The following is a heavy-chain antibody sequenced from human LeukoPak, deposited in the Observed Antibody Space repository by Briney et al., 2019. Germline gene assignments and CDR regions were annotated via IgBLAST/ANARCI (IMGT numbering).Heavy chain of an antibody. CDR2: LSGSGGGT. V-gene: IGHV3-23*01. CDR3: AKRGVVIRVFLVGFHKEAYYFDS. CDR1: GITLSNYG. D-gene: IGHD3-10*01. J-gene: IGHJ4*02. Sequence: GGSLRLSCVVSGITLSNYGMSWVRQAPGKGLEWVAGLSGSGGGTNYADSVQGRFTISRDNPKNTLYLQMNSLRAEDTAVYFCAKRGVVIRVFLVGFHKEAYYFDSWGQGALVTVSS.